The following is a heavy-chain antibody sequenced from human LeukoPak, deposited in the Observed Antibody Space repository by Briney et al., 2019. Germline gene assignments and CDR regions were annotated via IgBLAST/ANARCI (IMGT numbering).Heavy chain of an antibody. CDR2: INHSGST. D-gene: IGHD2-2*01. V-gene: IGHV4-34*01. CDR1: GGSFSGYY. J-gene: IGHJ4*02. CDR3: ARGSNQTHPRDIVVVPAASYYFDY. Sequence: PSETLPLTCAVYGGSFSGYYWSWIRQPPGKGLGWIGEINHSGSTNYNPSLKSRVTISVDTSKNQFSLKLSSVTAADTAVYYCARGSNQTHPRDIVVVPAASYYFDYWGQGTLVTVSS.